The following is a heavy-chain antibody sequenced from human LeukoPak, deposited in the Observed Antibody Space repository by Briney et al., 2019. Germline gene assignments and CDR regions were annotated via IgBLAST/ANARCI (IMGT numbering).Heavy chain of an antibody. D-gene: IGHD3-22*01. CDR3: ARGIWVKDYYDSSGYYPFDY. V-gene: IGHV4-34*01. CDR1: GGSFSGYY. J-gene: IGHJ4*02. CDR2: INHSGST. Sequence: SETLSLTCAVYGGSFSGYYWSWIRQPPGKGLEWIGEINHSGSTNYSPSLKSRVTISVDTSKNQFSLKLSSVTAADTAVYYCARGIWVKDYYDSSGYYPFDYWGQGTLVTVSS.